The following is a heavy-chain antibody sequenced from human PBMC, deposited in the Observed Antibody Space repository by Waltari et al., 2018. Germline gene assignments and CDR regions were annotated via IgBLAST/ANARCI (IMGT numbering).Heavy chain of an antibody. J-gene: IGHJ4*02. CDR3: TIPSGTYDDY. CDR1: GLTLANTW. Sequence: EIQLVESGGGLLEPGGSLRLSCAASGLTLANTWMSWVRQAPVKGLEWVGRIRSKTDGGTIDYGAPVKGRFTISRDDSKNIVYLQLERLKSEDSGVYYCTIPSGTYDDYWGQGTLVTVSS. V-gene: IGHV3-15*01. D-gene: IGHD1-26*01. CDR2: IRSKTDGGTI.